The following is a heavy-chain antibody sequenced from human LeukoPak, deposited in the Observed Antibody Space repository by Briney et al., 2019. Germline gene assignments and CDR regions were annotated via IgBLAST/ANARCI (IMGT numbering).Heavy chain of an antibody. D-gene: IGHD6-19*01. J-gene: IGHJ4*02. CDR1: GGSISSYY. Sequence: SETLSLTCTVSGGSISSYYWSWIRQPPGKGLEWIGYIYYSGSIYYNPSLKSRVTMSVDTSKNQFSLKLSSVTAVDTAVYYCAITKRDSSGWYDYWGQGTLVTVSS. CDR2: IYYSGSI. CDR3: AITKRDSSGWYDY. V-gene: IGHV4-59*04.